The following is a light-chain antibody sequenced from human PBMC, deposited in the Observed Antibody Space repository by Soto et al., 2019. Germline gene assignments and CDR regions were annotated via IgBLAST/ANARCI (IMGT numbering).Light chain of an antibody. J-gene: IGKJ3*01. Sequence: DIQMTQSPSSLSASVGDRVTITCRASQSISSYLNWYQQKPGKAPKHLIYAASSLQSGVPSRFSGSGSGTDFNLNISSLQPEDFATYYCQQSYSTPPFTFGPGNKVDIK. V-gene: IGKV1-39*01. CDR1: QSISSY. CDR2: AAS. CDR3: QQSYSTPPFT.